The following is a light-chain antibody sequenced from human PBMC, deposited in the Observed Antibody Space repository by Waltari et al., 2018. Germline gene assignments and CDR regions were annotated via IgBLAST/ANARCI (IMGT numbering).Light chain of an antibody. Sequence: DIQMTQSPSTLSASVGDRVTMTCRASHSIKSWLAWYQQKPGEAPQLLLYNASVLKSGVPSRFSGGGSGTEFTLTITRVQPADFATYYCQQYESVPTFGQGTKV. CDR1: HSIKSW. CDR3: QQYESVPT. V-gene: IGKV1-5*03. J-gene: IGKJ1*01. CDR2: NAS.